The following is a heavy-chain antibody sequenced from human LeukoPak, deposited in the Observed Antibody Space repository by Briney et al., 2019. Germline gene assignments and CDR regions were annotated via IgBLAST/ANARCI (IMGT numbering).Heavy chain of an antibody. J-gene: IGHJ4*02. D-gene: IGHD2-2*01. CDR3: AILPHEKRSCTSCKGGY. V-gene: IGHV1-18*01. CDR2: ISAYNGNT. CDR1: GYTFTNYG. Sequence: GASVKVSCKASGYTFTNYGVSWVRQAPGQGLEWMGWISAYNGNTNYAQKLQGRVTMTTDTSTSTAYMELRSLRSDDTAVYYCAILPHEKRSCTSCKGGYWGQGTLVTVSS.